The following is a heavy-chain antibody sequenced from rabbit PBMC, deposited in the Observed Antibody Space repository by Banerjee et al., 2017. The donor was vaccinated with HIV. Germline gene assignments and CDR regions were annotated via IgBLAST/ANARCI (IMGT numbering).Heavy chain of an antibody. D-gene: IGHD4-2*01. Sequence: QSLEESGGGLVKPEGSLILTCTASGFSFSSGYYMYWVRQAPGKGLEWIACIRAGSSDITYYASWAKGRFTISKTSSTTVTLQMTSLTAADTATYFCARSIGIGNFNLWGPGTLVTIS. CDR3: ARSIGIGNFNL. CDR2: IRAGSSDIT. CDR1: GFSFSSGYY. J-gene: IGHJ4*01. V-gene: IGHV1S40*01.